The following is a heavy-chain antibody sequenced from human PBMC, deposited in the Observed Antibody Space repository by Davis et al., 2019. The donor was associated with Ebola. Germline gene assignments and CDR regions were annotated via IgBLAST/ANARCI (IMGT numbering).Heavy chain of an antibody. V-gene: IGHV3-23*01. CDR3: AKDHAHSSGWYSLPEYFQH. D-gene: IGHD6-19*01. CDR1: GFTFSTYA. J-gene: IGHJ1*01. Sequence: GESLKISCAGSGFTFSTYAMTWVRQAPGKGLEWVSRISGSGGDPHYADSVKGRFTISRDNSKNTLYLQMNSLRAEDTAVYYCAKDHAHSSGWYSLPEYFQHWGQGTLVTVSS. CDR2: ISGSGGDP.